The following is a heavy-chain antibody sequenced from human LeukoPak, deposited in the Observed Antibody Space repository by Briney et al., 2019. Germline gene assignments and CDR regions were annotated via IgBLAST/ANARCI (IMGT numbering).Heavy chain of an antibody. D-gene: IGHD2-2*01. J-gene: IGHJ4*02. CDR3: ARRQGCSSTSCPPDS. Sequence: KSGESLKISCKASGYSFTNFWIGWVRQMPGKGLEWMGIIYPGDSDTRYSPSFQGQVTMSADKSINTAYLQWSSLKASDTAMYYCARRQGCSSTSCPPDSWGQGTLVTVSS. CDR1: GYSFTNFW. V-gene: IGHV5-51*01. CDR2: IYPGDSDT.